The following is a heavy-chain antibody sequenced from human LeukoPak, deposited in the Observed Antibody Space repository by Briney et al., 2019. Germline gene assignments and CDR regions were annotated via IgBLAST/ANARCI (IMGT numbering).Heavy chain of an antibody. J-gene: IGHJ3*02. CDR1: GGSISSSSYY. CDR3: ASPRSVVAAAHAFDI. CDR2: IFYSGST. D-gene: IGHD2-15*01. V-gene: IGHV4-39*01. Sequence: PSETLSLTCTVSGGSISSSSYYWGWIRQPPGKGLEWIGSIFYSGSTFYNPSLKSRVTMSVDTSKNQFSLRLSSVTAADTAVYYCASPRSVVAAAHAFDIWGQGTMVTVSS.